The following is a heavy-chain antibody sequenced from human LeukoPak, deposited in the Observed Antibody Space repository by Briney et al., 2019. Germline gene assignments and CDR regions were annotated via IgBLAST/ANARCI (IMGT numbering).Heavy chain of an antibody. CDR2: IYYSGST. V-gene: IGHV4-59*08. Sequence: SETLSLTCTVSGGSISSYYWSWIRQPPGKGLEWIGYIYYSGSTNYNPSLKSRVTISVDTSKNQFSLKLSSVTAADTAVYYCARGLWFGELVHAFDIWGQGTMVTVSS. J-gene: IGHJ3*02. CDR3: ARGLWFGELVHAFDI. D-gene: IGHD3-10*01. CDR1: GGSISSYY.